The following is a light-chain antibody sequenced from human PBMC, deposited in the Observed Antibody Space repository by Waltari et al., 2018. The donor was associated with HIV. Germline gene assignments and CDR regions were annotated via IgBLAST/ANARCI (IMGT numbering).Light chain of an antibody. CDR1: SSDIGAYNF. CDR2: AVI. Sequence: QSALTQPASVSGSPGKSITISCIGSSSDIGAYNFVSWYQQRPGKAPKLMIYAVIDRPSGSSNRFSGSKSGITASLTISGLQADDEADYYCASYTRSGILLFGGGTRLTVL. V-gene: IGLV2-14*01. CDR3: ASYTRSGILL. J-gene: IGLJ2*01.